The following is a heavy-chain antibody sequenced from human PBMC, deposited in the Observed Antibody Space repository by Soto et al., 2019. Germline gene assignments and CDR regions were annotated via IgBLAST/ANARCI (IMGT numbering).Heavy chain of an antibody. CDR3: ARARVATIDY. Sequence: PSETLSLTCTVSGGSISSYYWSWIRQPPGKGLEWIGYIYYSGSTNYNPSLKSRVTISVDTSKNQFSLKLSSVTAADTAVYYCARARVATIDYWGQGTLVTVSS. CDR2: IYYSGST. CDR1: GGSISSYY. D-gene: IGHD5-12*01. V-gene: IGHV4-59*01. J-gene: IGHJ4*02.